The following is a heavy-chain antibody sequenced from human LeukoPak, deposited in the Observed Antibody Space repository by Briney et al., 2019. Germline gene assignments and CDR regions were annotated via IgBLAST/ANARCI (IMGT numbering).Heavy chain of an antibody. CDR2: IKQDGSEK. CDR1: GFTFSSYA. J-gene: IGHJ1*01. V-gene: IGHV3-7*01. CDR3: AIMTTYYDSSAYYPFQH. D-gene: IGHD3-22*01. Sequence: GGSLRLSCAASGFTFSSYAMHWVRQAPGKGLEWVANIKQDGSEKFYVDSVKGRFTISRDNAKNSVFLQINSLRDEDTAVYYCAIMTTYYDSSAYYPFQHWGQGTLVTVSS.